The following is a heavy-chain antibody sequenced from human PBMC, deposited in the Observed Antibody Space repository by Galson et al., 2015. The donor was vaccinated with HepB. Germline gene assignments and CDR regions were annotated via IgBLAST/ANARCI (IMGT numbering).Heavy chain of an antibody. CDR1: GYSFRSYD. D-gene: IGHD6-19*01. CDR2: MNPENGNA. CDR3: VRVFGVGVAGSYYYSLDV. V-gene: IGHV1-8*02. J-gene: IGHJ6*02. Sequence: SVKVSCKASGYSFRSYDINWVRQASGQGLEWMGYMNPENGNAGYGQKFQGRVTMTRDTSISSAYLELSSLRSEDTAVYYCVRVFGVGVAGSYYYSLDVWGQGTAVTVSS.